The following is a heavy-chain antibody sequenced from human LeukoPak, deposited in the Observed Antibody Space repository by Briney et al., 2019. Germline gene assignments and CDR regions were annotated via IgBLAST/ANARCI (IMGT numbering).Heavy chain of an antibody. CDR2: ISSSSSYI. CDR1: GFTFSSYS. CDR3: ARVRNTPPFYYYGMDV. Sequence: GGSLRLYCAASGFTFSSYSMNWVRQAPGKGLEWVSSISSSSSYIYYADSVKGRFTISRDNAKNSLYLQMNSLRAEDTAVYYCARVRNTPPFYYYGMDVWGQGTTVTVSS. J-gene: IGHJ6*02. V-gene: IGHV3-21*01.